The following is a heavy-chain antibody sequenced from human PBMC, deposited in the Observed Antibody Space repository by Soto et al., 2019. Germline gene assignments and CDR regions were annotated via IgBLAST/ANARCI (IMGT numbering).Heavy chain of an antibody. CDR1: GFTFSSYA. CDR3: ARDGGLPRNYYSASDL. J-gene: IGHJ3*01. CDR2: NSPDRSDT. Sequence: GSLRLSCAGSGFTFSSYAMHWVPQAPGRGLEWMSVNSPDRSDTLYAETVKGRFTISRDNSKNTMYVQMNSLRPEDTAIYYWARDGGLPRNYYSASDLWGQGTMVTVSS. D-gene: IGHD1-26*01. V-gene: IGHV3-30*04.